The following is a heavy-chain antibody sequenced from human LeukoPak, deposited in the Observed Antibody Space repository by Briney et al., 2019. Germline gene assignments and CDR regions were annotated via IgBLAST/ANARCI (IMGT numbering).Heavy chain of an antibody. Sequence: ASVKVSCKPSGYTFTSYGISWVRQAPGQGLEWMGWISAYNGNTNYAQKLQGRVTMTTDTSTSTAYMELRSLRSDDTAVYYCARDRPRQILTGPHVFDPWGQGTLVTVSS. J-gene: IGHJ5*02. V-gene: IGHV1-18*01. D-gene: IGHD3-9*01. CDR1: GYTFTSYG. CDR3: ARDRPRQILTGPHVFDP. CDR2: ISAYNGNT.